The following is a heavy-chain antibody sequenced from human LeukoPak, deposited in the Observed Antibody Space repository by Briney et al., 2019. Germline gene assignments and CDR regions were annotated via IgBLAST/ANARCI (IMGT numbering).Heavy chain of an antibody. J-gene: IGHJ4*02. D-gene: IGHD3-10*01. CDR1: GFTFSSYW. CDR3: ARPNRGSGSYTDY. Sequence: PGGSLRLSCAASGFTFSSYWMSWVRQAPGKGLEWVANIKQGGSEKYYVDSVKGRFTISRDNAKNSLYLQMNSLRAEDTAVYYCARPNRGSGSYTDYWGQGTLVTVSS. V-gene: IGHV3-7*04. CDR2: IKQGGSEK.